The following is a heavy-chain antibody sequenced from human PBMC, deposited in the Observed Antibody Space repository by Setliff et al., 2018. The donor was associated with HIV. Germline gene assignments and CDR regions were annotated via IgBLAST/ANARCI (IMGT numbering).Heavy chain of an antibody. V-gene: IGHV1-69*06. CDR2: IIPISGTA. CDR3: ARGGEGRNMITGALDV. J-gene: IGHJ3*01. D-gene: IGHD3-16*01. Sequence: SVKVSCKASGGTLSSYAISWVRQAPGQGLEWMGRIIPISGTANNAQKFQGRVTITADTSTSTAYMQLSSLRSEDTAVYCGARGGEGRNMITGALDVWGQGSLVTVSS. CDR1: GGTLSSYA.